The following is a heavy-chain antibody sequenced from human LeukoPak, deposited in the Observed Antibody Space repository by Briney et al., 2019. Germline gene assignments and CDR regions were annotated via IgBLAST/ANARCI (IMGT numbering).Heavy chain of an antibody. CDR1: GXIFSAYE. J-gene: IGHJ4*02. CDR3: ARVYSSGWSY. CDR2: ISSSGSTI. V-gene: IGHV3-48*03. Sequence: GGSLRLSCAASGXIFSAYEMNWVRQAPGKGREWVSYISSSGSTIYYADSVKGRFTISRDNAKKSLYLQMNSLRAEDTAVYYCARVYSSGWSYWGQGTLVTVSS. D-gene: IGHD6-19*01.